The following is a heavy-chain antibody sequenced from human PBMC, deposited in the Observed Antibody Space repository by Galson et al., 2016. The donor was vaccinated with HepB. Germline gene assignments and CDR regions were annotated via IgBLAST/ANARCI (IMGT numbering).Heavy chain of an antibody. Sequence: TLSLTCDVSGDSITGTYYSWSWIRQPAGRGLEWIGRADVLGGANYSPSLKNRVTILVDTSKNQFSLKLTSVTAADTAAYYCARDTMSALDVWGKGTTVRVSA. J-gene: IGHJ6*04. CDR3: ARDTMSALDV. V-gene: IGHV4-61*02. D-gene: IGHD3-3*01. CDR1: GDSITGTYYS. CDR2: ADVLGGA.